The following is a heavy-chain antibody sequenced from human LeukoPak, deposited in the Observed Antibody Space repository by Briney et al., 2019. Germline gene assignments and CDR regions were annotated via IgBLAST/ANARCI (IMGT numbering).Heavy chain of an antibody. CDR2: ISAYNGNT. CDR1: GYTFTSYG. Sequence: RRASVKVSCKASGYTFTSYGISWVRQAPGQGLEWMGWISAYNGNTNYAQKLQGRVTMTTDTSTSTAYMELRSLRSDDTAVYYRARDLRAIVGAPPDAFDIWGQGTMVTVSS. CDR3: ARDLRAIVGAPPDAFDI. D-gene: IGHD1-26*01. V-gene: IGHV1-18*01. J-gene: IGHJ3*02.